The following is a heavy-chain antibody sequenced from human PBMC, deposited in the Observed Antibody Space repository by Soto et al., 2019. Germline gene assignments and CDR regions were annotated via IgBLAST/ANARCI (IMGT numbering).Heavy chain of an antibody. J-gene: IGHJ4*02. V-gene: IGHV3-23*01. D-gene: IGHD3-10*01. CDR3: AKTLLWFGESLGPFDY. CDR1: GFTFSSYA. CDR2: ISGSGGST. Sequence: GESLKISCAASGFTFSSYAMSWVRQAPGKGLEWVSAISGSGGSTYYADSVKGRFTISRDNSKNTLYLQMNSLRAEDTAVYYCAKTLLWFGESLGPFDYWGQGTLVTVSS.